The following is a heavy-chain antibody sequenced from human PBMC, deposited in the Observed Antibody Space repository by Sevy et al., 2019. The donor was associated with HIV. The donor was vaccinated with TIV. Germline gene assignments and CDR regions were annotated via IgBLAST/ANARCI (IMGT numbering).Heavy chain of an antibody. D-gene: IGHD2-2*01. CDR1: GGSISSGDYY. V-gene: IGHV4-30-4*01. J-gene: IGHJ5*02. CDR2: IYYSGTT. Sequence: SETLSLTCTVSGGSISSGDYYWSWIRQSPGKGLELIGDIYYSGTTYYNPSLKSRVTMSVDTSKNQFTLKLSSVTAADTAVYCGARYCISTSPHNSFDPWGQGTLVTVSS. CDR3: ARYCISTSPHNSFDP.